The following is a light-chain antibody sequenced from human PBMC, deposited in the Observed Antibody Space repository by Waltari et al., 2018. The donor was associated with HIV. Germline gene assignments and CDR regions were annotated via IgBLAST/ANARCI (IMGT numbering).Light chain of an antibody. J-gene: IGLJ1*01. CDR1: SSNIGSNY. CDR3: ATWDDSLSGYV. Sequence: QSVLTQPPSASGTPGQRVTISCSGSSSNIGSNYVYWYQQLPGAAPKLLIYTNNHRPSGVPDRCSGSKSGTSASLAITGLRSEGEADYYCATWDDSLSGYVFGTGTKVTVL. V-gene: IGLV1-47*01. CDR2: TNN.